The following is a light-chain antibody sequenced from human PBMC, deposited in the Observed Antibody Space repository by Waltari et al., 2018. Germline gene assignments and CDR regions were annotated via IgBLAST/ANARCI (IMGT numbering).Light chain of an antibody. CDR2: QDD. V-gene: IGLV3-1*01. CDR1: ELGHKY. Sequence: SYELTQPASGSVSPGQTATIPCSGHELGHKYTTWYQQKPGKSPVLAMYQDDKRPSGIPERVAGSSSENTATLTISGTQPVDEADYDWQTWDTNTAVFGTGTTVNVL. CDR3: QTWDTNTAV. J-gene: IGLJ1*01.